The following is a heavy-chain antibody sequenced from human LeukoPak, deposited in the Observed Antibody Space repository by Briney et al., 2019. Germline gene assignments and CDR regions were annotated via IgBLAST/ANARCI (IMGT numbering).Heavy chain of an antibody. J-gene: IGHJ6*02. CDR2: FIISGITI. V-gene: IGHV3-48*03. CDR3: AREVGYSGYDSTWVPNGYGMDV. D-gene: IGHD5-12*01. Sequence: GGSLRFPCEASGFTFSSYAISWFRQPQGRGLRGVSSFIISGITIYYADSVKGRFTISRDNAKNSLYLQMNSLRAEDTAVYYCAREVGYSGYDSTWVPNGYGMDVWGQGTTVTVSS. CDR1: GFTFSSYA.